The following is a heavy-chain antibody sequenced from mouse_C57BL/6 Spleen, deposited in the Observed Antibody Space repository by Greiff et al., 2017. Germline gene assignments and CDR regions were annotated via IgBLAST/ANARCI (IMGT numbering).Heavy chain of an antibody. Sequence: QVQLQQPGAELVMPGASVKLSCKASGYTFTSYWMHWVKQRPGQGLEWIGEIDPSDSYTNYNQKFKGKSTLTVDKSSSTAYMPLSSLTSEDSAVYYCALIYYGYDDYFDYWGQGTTLTVSS. CDR3: ALIYYGYDDYFDY. CDR2: IDPSDSYT. D-gene: IGHD2-2*01. V-gene: IGHV1-69*01. CDR1: GYTFTSYW. J-gene: IGHJ2*01.